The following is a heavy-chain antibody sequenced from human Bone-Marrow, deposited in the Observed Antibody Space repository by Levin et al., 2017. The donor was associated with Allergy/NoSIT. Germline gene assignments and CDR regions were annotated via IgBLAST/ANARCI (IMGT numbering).Heavy chain of an antibody. Sequence: PGGSLRLSCAASGFTFRSYGMHWVRQAPGKGLEWVAVIYHDGSNEYYADSVKGRFTISRDNSKNTLYLQMNSLRAEDTAVYSCARGMAHFFDNSGFSHLIDYYAMDIWGQGTTVTVSS. D-gene: IGHD3-22*01. CDR1: GFTFRSYG. J-gene: IGHJ6*02. CDR3: ARGMAHFFDNSGFSHLIDYYAMDI. CDR2: IYHDGSNE. V-gene: IGHV3-33*01.